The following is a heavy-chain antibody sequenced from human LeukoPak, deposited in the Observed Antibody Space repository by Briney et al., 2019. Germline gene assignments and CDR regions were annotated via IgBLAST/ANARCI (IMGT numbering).Heavy chain of an antibody. CDR1: GYTFTSYG. J-gene: IGHJ5*02. V-gene: IGHV1-18*01. D-gene: IGHD2-15*01. Sequence: ASVKVSCKASGYTFTSYGISWVRQSPGQGLEWMGWISAYNVNTNYAQKLQGRVTMTTDTSTSTAYMELRSLRSDDTAVYYCARVTRRGGSYNWFDPWGQGTLVTVSS. CDR3: ARVTRRGGSYNWFDP. CDR2: ISAYNVNT.